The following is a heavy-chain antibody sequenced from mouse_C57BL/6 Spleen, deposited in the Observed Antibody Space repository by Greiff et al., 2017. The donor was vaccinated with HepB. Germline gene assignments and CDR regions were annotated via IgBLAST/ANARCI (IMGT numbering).Heavy chain of an antibody. D-gene: IGHD4-1*01. J-gene: IGHJ1*03. V-gene: IGHV5-16*01. CDR1: GFTFSDYY. CDR2: INYDGSST. CDR3: AREGVNWDWYFDV. Sequence: EVKLVESEGGLVQPGSSMKLSCTASGFTFSDYYMAWVRQVPEKGLEWVANINYDGSSTYYLDSLKSRFIISRDNAKNILYLQMSSLKSEDTATYYCAREGVNWDWYFDVWGTGTTVTVSS.